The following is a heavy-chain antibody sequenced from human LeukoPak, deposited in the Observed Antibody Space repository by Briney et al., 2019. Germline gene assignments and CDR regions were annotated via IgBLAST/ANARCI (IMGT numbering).Heavy chain of an antibody. D-gene: IGHD2/OR15-2a*01. J-gene: IGHJ4*02. V-gene: IGHV3-21*01. CDR1: GFSFSSYS. Sequence: GGSLRLSCAASGFSFSSYSFNWVRQAPGKGLEWVSSVNTVSSYIYYADSVKGRFTISRDNTKNTLYLQMNSLRAEDTAVYYCARGPRSANFFAGDYWGQGTLVTVSS. CDR2: VNTVSSYI. CDR3: ARGPRSANFFAGDY.